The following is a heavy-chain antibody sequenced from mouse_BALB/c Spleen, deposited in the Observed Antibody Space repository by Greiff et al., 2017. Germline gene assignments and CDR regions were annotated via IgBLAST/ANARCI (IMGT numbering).Heavy chain of an antibody. CDR1: GFSLTSYG. Sequence: VQLQESGPGLVQPSQSLSITCTVSGFSLTSYGVHWVRQSPGKGLEWLGVIWSGGSTDYNAAFISRLSISKDNSKSQVFFKMNSLQANDTAIYYCARIRYDYDNAMDYWGQGTSVTVSS. V-gene: IGHV2-2*02. D-gene: IGHD2-4*01. CDR2: IWSGGST. J-gene: IGHJ4*01. CDR3: ARIRYDYDNAMDY.